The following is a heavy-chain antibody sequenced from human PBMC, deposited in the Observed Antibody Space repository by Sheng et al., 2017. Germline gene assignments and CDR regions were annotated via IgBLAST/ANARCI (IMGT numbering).Heavy chain of an antibody. CDR3: AYYSSSGYYFDY. CDR2: IRFDGATR. J-gene: IGHJ4*02. D-gene: IGHD6-13*01. Sequence: QVQLVESGGNVVQPGGSLRVSCAASGFRFSSYGMHWVRQAPGKGLEWVAFIRFDGATRYYADSVKGRFTISRDNLRNTLYLQMNSLRAEDTAMYYCAYYSSSGYYFDYWGQGTLVTVSS. CDR1: GFRFSSYG. V-gene: IGHV3-30*02.